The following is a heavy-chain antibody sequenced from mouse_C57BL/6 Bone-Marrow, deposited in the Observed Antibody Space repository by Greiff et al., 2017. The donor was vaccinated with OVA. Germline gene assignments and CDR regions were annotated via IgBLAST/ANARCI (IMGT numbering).Heavy chain of an antibody. Sequence: EVMLVESGGGLVQPGGSLKLSCAASGFTFSDYYMYWVRQTPEKRLEWVAYISNGGGSTYYPDTVKGRFTISRDNAKNTLYLQMGRLKSEDTAMYYCARATVVAHWYFDVWGTGTTVTVSS. CDR1: GFTFSDYY. J-gene: IGHJ1*03. D-gene: IGHD1-1*01. CDR3: ARATVVAHWYFDV. V-gene: IGHV5-12*01. CDR2: ISNGGGST.